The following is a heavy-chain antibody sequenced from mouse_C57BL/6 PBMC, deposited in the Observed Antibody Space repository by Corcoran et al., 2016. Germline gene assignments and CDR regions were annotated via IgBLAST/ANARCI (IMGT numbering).Heavy chain of an antibody. V-gene: IGHV1-81*01. Sequence: QVQLQQSGAELARPGASVKLSCKASGYTFTSYGISWVKQRTGQGLEWIGEIYPRSGNTYYNEKFKGKATLTADKSSSTAYMELRSLTSEDSAVDVCAREGYDGRGDYWGQGTTLTVSS. J-gene: IGHJ2*01. CDR3: AREGYDGRGDY. D-gene: IGHD1-1*01. CDR1: GYTFTSYG. CDR2: IYPRSGNT.